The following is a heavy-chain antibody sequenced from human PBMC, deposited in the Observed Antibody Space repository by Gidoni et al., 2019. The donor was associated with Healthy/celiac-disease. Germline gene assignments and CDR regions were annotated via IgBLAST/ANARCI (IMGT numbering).Heavy chain of an antibody. Sequence: EVQLVESGGGLVQPGGSLRLSCAASGFTFSSYAMSWVRQAPGKGLEWVSAISGSGGSTYYADSVKGRFTISRDNSKNTLYLQMNSLRAEDTAVYYCAATPGPRWELREAWFDPWGQGTLVTVSS. CDR2: ISGSGGST. CDR1: GFTFSSYA. D-gene: IGHD1-26*01. J-gene: IGHJ5*02. V-gene: IGHV3-23*04. CDR3: AATPGPRWELREAWFDP.